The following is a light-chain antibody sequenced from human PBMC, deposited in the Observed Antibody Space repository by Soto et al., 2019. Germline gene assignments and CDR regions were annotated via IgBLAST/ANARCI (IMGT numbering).Light chain of an antibody. CDR2: AAS. CDR3: LQDYDFPRT. J-gene: IGKJ1*01. CDR1: QGIRDD. Sequence: AIQMTQSPSSLPASVGDTVTITCRASQGIRDDLTWYQQKGGKAPKLLIYAASRLQGGVPSRFSGSVSGTDFTLTISSLQPEDFATYYCLQDYDFPRTFGQGTKVEVK. V-gene: IGKV1-6*01.